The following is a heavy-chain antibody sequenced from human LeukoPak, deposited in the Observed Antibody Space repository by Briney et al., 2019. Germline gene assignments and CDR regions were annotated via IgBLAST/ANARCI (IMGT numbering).Heavy chain of an antibody. Sequence: SETLSLTCTVSGDSISSSTYYWGWIRQPPGKGLEWIGSIYYNGRTYYSPSLKSRVTISINTSDQFSLRLDSMTAADTAVYYCARGSEWLAPLDYWGQGTLVTVSS. CDR3: ARGSEWLAPLDY. CDR2: IYYNGRT. D-gene: IGHD6-19*01. V-gene: IGHV4-39*07. CDR1: GDSISSSTYY. J-gene: IGHJ4*02.